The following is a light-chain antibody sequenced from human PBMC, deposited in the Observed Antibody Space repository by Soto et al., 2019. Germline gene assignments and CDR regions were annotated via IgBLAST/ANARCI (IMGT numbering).Light chain of an antibody. CDR2: GAS. CDR1: QSVSSSY. V-gene: IGKV3-20*01. Sequence: EIVLTQSPGTLSLSPGERATLSCRASQSVSSSYLAWYQQKPGQAPRLLIYGASSRATGIPDRFSGSGSVKDFTLTISRLEAEDFAVYYCQQYGSSPPNTFGQGTKLEIK. CDR3: QQYGSSPPNT. J-gene: IGKJ2*01.